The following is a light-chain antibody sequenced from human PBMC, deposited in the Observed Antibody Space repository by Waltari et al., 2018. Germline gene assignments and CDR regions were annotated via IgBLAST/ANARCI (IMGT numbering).Light chain of an antibody. J-gene: IGLJ1*01. V-gene: IGLV2-23*01. CDR1: SNDIGNYDL. CDR2: GAT. CDR3: CSFVAANSFV. Sequence: QSALTQPASVSGSPGQSITLSCTGTSNDIGNYDLVSWYQKRPGEAPKLLMYGATKRPTGVFNRFSGSKSGKTASLTISGLQAEDEADYYCCSFVAANSFVFGPGTKVTVL.